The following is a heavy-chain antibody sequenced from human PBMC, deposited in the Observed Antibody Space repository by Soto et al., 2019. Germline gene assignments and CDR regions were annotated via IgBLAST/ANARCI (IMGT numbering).Heavy chain of an antibody. CDR3: AKDRLLTATGLADYFDY. CDR2: IRGTTTI. D-gene: IGHD5-18*01. V-gene: IGHV3-48*01. J-gene: IGHJ4*02. CDR1: GFSFRDHS. Sequence: GGSLRLSCAASGFSFRDHSMNWVRQAPGKGLEWISYIRGTTTISYADSVKGRFTISRDNSKNTLYLQMNSLRAEDTAVYYCAKDRLLTATGLADYFDYWGQGTLVTVSS.